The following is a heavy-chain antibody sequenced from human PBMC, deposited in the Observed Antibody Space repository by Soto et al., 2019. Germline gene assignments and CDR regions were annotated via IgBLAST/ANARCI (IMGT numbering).Heavy chain of an antibody. Sequence: SETLSLTCTVSGGSISSYYWSWIRQPPGKGLEWIGYIYYSGSTNYNPSLKSRVTISVDTSKNQFSLKLSSVTAADTAVYYCARIGPRRYCSGGSFFSGPAKAYDWYDPSGQGTLVTVSS. CDR1: GGSISSYY. CDR2: IYYSGST. D-gene: IGHD2-15*01. J-gene: IGHJ5*02. V-gene: IGHV4-59*01. CDR3: ARIGPRRYCSGGSFFSGPAKAYDWYDP.